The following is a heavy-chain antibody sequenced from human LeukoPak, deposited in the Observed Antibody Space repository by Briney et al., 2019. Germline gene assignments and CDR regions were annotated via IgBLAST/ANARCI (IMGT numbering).Heavy chain of an antibody. Sequence: GGSLRLSCAASGFTFSSYSMNWVRQAPGKGLEWVSSISSSSSYIYYADSVKGRFTISRDNAKNSLYLQMNSLRAEDTAEYYCAGTSPPRYYFDYWGQGTLVTVSS. CDR1: GFTFSSYS. CDR3: AGTSPPRYYFDY. V-gene: IGHV3-21*01. J-gene: IGHJ4*02. CDR2: ISSSSSYI.